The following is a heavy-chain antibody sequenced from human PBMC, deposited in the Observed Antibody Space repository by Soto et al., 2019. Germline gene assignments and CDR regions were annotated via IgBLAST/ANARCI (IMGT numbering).Heavy chain of an antibody. Sequence: SETLSLTWAVYGGSFSGYYWSWIRQPPGKGLEWIGEINHSGSTNYNPSLKSRVTISVDTSKNQFSLKLSSVTAADTAVYYCARGRESGYSSSSWFDPWGQGTLVTVSS. CDR2: INHSGST. CDR1: GGSFSGYY. CDR3: ARGRESGYSSSSWFDP. D-gene: IGHD6-6*01. J-gene: IGHJ5*02. V-gene: IGHV4-34*01.